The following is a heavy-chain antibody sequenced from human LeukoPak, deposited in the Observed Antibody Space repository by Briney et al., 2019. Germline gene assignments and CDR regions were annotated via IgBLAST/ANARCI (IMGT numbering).Heavy chain of an antibody. D-gene: IGHD1-26*01. CDR1: GFTFDDYG. Sequence: GGSLRLSCAASGFTFDDYGMSWVRQAPGKGLEWVSGINWNGGSTGYADSVKGRFTISRDNAKNSLYLQMNSLRAEDTALYYCARGGWYSGSSGPFDIWGQGTMVTVSS. CDR3: ARGGWYSGSSGPFDI. J-gene: IGHJ3*02. V-gene: IGHV3-20*04. CDR2: INWNGGST.